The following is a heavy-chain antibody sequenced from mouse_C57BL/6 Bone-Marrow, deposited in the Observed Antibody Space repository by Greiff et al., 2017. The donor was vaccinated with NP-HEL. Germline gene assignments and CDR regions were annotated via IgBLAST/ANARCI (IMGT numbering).Heavy chain of an antibody. CDR1: GFSLTSYA. D-gene: IGHD1-1*01. V-gene: IGHV2-9-1*01. Sequence: QVQLKQSGPGLVAPSQSLSITCTVSGFSLTSYAISWVRQPPGKGLEWLGVIWTGGGTNYNSALKSRLSISKDNSKSQVFLKMNSLQTDDTARYYCARGYGSSPYYYAMDYWGQGTSVTVSS. CDR2: IWTGGGT. J-gene: IGHJ4*01. CDR3: ARGYGSSPYYYAMDY.